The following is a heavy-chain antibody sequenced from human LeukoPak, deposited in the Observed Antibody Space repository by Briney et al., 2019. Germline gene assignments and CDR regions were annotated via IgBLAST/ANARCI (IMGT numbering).Heavy chain of an antibody. V-gene: IGHV4-30-4*07. CDR1: GGSFSSGGYS. Sequence: KPSETLSLTCDVFGGSFSSGGYSWSWIRQPLGKGLEWIGYVFNSGTTYYNPSLKSRVTISVDTSKNQFSLKLSSVTAADTAVYYCATILTYYDILTGYYKWETPDYWGQGTLVTVSS. CDR3: ATILTYYDILTGYYKWETPDY. J-gene: IGHJ4*02. D-gene: IGHD3-9*01. CDR2: VFNSGTT.